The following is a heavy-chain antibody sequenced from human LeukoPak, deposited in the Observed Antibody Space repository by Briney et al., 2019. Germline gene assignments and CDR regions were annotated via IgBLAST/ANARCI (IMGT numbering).Heavy chain of an antibody. CDR1: GGSINSNY. Sequence: SETLSLTCTVSGGSINSNYWSWIRQPPGKGLEWIGYIYYSGNTNYNPASKSRLTTSVATSKKQFSLRLTSVTAADTGVYYCARVGTTVTMSWFDPWGQGTLVTVSS. J-gene: IGHJ5*02. CDR2: IYYSGNT. D-gene: IGHD4-17*01. V-gene: IGHV4-59*01. CDR3: ARVGTTVTMSWFDP.